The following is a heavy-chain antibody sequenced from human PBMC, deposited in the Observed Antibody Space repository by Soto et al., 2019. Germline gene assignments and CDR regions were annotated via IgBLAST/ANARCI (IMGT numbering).Heavy chain of an antibody. D-gene: IGHD3-22*01. CDR3: ARQKAWTGEWLSLYAPGMDV. Sequence: GGSLRLSCAVSGFTFRSYWMSWVRQAPGKGLEWVANIKEDGSEKYYADSVKGRFTISRDNAKNSLYLQMSSLRAEDTAVYYCARQKAWTGEWLSLYAPGMDVWGQGTTVTVSS. CDR2: IKEDGSEK. J-gene: IGHJ6*02. CDR1: GFTFRSYW. V-gene: IGHV3-7*03.